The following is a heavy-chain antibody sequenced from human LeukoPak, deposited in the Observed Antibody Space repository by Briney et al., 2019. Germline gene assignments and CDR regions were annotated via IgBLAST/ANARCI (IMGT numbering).Heavy chain of an antibody. CDR3: ATRAAYCGGDCLSFGY. Sequence: PSETLSLTCTVPGYSVSSGYYWGWIRQPPGKGLEWIGSIYHSGSTYYNPSLKSRVTISVDTSKNQFSLKLSSVTAADTAVYYCATRAAYCGGDCLSFGYWGQGTLVTVSS. V-gene: IGHV4-38-2*02. CDR1: GYSVSSGYY. D-gene: IGHD2-21*02. CDR2: IYHSGST. J-gene: IGHJ4*02.